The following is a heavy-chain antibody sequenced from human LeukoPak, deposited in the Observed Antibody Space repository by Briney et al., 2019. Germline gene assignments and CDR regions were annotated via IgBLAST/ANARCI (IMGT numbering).Heavy chain of an antibody. V-gene: IGHV3-21*01. CDR2: ISSSSSYI. Sequence: GGSLRLSCAASGFTFSSYSMNWVRQAPGKGLEWVSSISSSSSYIYYVDSVKGRFTISRDNAKNSLYLQMNSLRVEDTAVYYCARVVEYYYDSSGYYRPDYWGQGTLVTVSS. CDR3: ARVVEYYYDSSGYYRPDY. J-gene: IGHJ4*02. CDR1: GFTFSSYS. D-gene: IGHD3-22*01.